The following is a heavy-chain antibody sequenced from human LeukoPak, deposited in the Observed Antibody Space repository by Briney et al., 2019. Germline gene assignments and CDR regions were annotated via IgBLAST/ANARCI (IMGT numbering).Heavy chain of an antibody. CDR1: GYTFTSYG. Sequence: AAVKVSCKASGYTFTSYGIHWVRQAPGQGLEWVGWITAYNDNTNYTQKLQGRVTMTTDTSTSPAYMELRSLRSDDTAVYYCARALLCFGEPSHIYYWRRGTVLPAS. V-gene: IGHV1-18*01. CDR3: ARALLCFGEPSHIYY. CDR2: ITAYNDNT. D-gene: IGHD3-10*01. J-gene: IGHJ4*02.